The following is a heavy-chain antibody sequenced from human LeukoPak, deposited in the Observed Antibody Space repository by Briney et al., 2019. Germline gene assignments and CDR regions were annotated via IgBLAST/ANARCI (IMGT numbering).Heavy chain of an antibody. J-gene: IGHJ4*02. D-gene: IGHD2-2*01. Sequence: GGSLRLSCAASGFTYSHYWMTWVRQAPGRGLEWVGNIKQDGSEQYYVDSVKGRFTISRDNAKNSLYLQMNSLRVEDTAVYYCARDRCSSTSCFYDYWGQGTLVTVSS. V-gene: IGHV3-7*01. CDR2: IKQDGSEQ. CDR3: ARDRCSSTSCFYDY. CDR1: GFTYSHYW.